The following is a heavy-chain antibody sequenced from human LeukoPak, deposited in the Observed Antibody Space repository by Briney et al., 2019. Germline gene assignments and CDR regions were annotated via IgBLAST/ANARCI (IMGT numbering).Heavy chain of an antibody. CDR1: GFTFSSYG. Sequence: GGSLRLSCAASGFTFSSYGMHWVRQAPGKGLEWVAFIRYDGSNKYYADSVKGRFTISRDNSKNTLYLQMNSLRAEDTAVYYCAKDGGREDIVVVPAFRWDHANYFDYWGQGTLVTVSS. J-gene: IGHJ4*02. V-gene: IGHV3-30*02. D-gene: IGHD2-2*01. CDR3: AKDGGREDIVVVPAFRWDHANYFDY. CDR2: IRYDGSNK.